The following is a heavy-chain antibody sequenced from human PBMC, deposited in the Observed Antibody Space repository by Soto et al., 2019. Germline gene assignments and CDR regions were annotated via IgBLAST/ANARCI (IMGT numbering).Heavy chain of an antibody. Sequence: SETLSLTCTVSGGSISSYYWSWIRQPPGNGLEWIGYIFYSGSTNYNPSLRTRVTISRDTSKNQFSLKLTSVTAADTAVYYCARHGMDYYDSSGYYYSPYYFDYWGQGTLVTVSS. CDR3: ARHGMDYYDSSGYYYSPYYFDY. D-gene: IGHD3-22*01. J-gene: IGHJ4*02. CDR2: IFYSGST. CDR1: GGSISSYY. V-gene: IGHV4-59*08.